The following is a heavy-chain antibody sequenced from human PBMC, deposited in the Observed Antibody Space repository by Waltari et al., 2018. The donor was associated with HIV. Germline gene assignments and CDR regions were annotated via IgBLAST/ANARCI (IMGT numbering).Heavy chain of an antibody. CDR2: MNPNSGNT. D-gene: IGHD1-26*01. V-gene: IGHV1-8*01. CDR3: ARGPIVGKAFDI. J-gene: IGHJ3*02. Sequence: QVQLVQSGAEVKKPGASVKVSCTTSGYTFPSHDINWVRQATGQGLEWMGWMNPNSGNTGYAQKFQGRVTMARNTSISTAYMELRSLRYEDTAVYYCARGPIVGKAFDIWGQGTMVTVSS. CDR1: GYTFPSHD.